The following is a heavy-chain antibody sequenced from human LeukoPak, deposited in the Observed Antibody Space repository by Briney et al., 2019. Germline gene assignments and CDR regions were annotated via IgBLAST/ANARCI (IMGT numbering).Heavy chain of an antibody. CDR3: ARRAGAYSQPYDY. V-gene: IGHV3-21*04. J-gene: IGHJ4*02. Sequence: SGGSLRLSCAASGFTFSSYSMNWVRQAPGKGLEWVSSISSSSNYIYYADSMKGRFTISRDNAKNSLYLQMNSLRAEDTAVYYCARRAGAYSQPYDYWGQGTLVTVSS. CDR1: GFTFSSYS. D-gene: IGHD4/OR15-4a*01. CDR2: ISSSSNYI.